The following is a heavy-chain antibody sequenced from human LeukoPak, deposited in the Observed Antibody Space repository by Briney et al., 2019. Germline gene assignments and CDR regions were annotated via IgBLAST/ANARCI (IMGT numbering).Heavy chain of an antibody. Sequence: ASVKVSCKASGYTFTGYYMHWVRQAPGQGLEWMGWINPNGGGTNYAQKFQGRVTMTRDTSISTAYMELSRLRSDDTAVYYCARVSVVYYYGMDVWGQGTTVTVSS. J-gene: IGHJ6*02. CDR1: GYTFTGYY. V-gene: IGHV1-2*02. CDR2: INPNGGGT. CDR3: ARVSVVYYYGMDV. D-gene: IGHD3-10*01.